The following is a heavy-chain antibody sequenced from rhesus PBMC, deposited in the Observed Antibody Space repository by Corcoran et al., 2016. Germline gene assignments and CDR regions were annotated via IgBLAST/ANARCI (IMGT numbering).Heavy chain of an antibody. Sequence: QVQLQESGPGLVKPSETLSLTCAVSGGSFSSYWWSWIRQPPGKGLEWIGEINGNSGSTNYNPSLKSRVTVSKDASKTPCSLTLSSVTAADTAVYYCARGYSWNNVGWYFDLWGPGTPITISS. CDR3: ARGYSWNNVGWYFDL. D-gene: IGHD1-20*01. J-gene: IGHJ2*01. CDR2: INGNSGST. V-gene: IGHV4-80*01. CDR1: GGSFSSYW.